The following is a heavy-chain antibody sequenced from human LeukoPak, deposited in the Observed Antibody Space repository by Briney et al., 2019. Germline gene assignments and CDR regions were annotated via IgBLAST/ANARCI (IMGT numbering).Heavy chain of an antibody. CDR2: IHPSGRL. V-gene: IGHV4-31*03. CDR1: GASFSSGDQY. D-gene: IGHD5-12*01. CDR3: ARDWDGAYDFNAFDI. Sequence: SQTLSLTCTVSGASFSSGDQYWNWIRQSPGKGLEWIGSIHPSGRLYNNPSLKSRVTISVDTSKNQFSLKLNSATSADTAIYYCARDWDGAYDFNAFDIWGQGTMVTVSS. J-gene: IGHJ3*02.